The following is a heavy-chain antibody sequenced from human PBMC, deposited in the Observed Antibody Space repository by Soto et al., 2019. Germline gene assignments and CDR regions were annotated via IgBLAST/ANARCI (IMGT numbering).Heavy chain of an antibody. Sequence: QVQMVQSGPEVKMPGASVKVSCKTSGYTFTAYGLAWLRQAPGQRPEWMGGVSTNDDRTNYARKFQGRVTMTTDRSTTTPSMELRSLGTGDTAVYYCARELNTESSAYYSFAFWGQGTLVTVSS. J-gene: IGHJ4*02. V-gene: IGHV1-18*01. CDR3: ARELNTESSAYYSFAF. CDR1: GYTFTAYG. CDR2: VSTNDDRT. D-gene: IGHD3-22*01.